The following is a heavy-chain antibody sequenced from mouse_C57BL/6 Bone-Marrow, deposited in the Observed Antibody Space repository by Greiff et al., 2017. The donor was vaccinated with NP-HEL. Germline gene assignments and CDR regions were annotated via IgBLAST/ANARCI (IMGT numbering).Heavy chain of an antibody. CDR1: GFNIKDYY. CDR2: IDPEDGET. D-gene: IGHD1-1*01. V-gene: IGHV14-2*01. J-gene: IGHJ1*03. Sequence: EVQLQQSGAELVKPGASVKLSCTASGFNIKDYYMHWVKQRTEQGLEWIGRIDPEDGETKYAPKFQGKATITADTSSNTAYLQLSSLTSEDTAVDYCAFITTVVATPDWYCDVWGTGTTVTVSS. CDR3: AFITTVVATPDWYCDV.